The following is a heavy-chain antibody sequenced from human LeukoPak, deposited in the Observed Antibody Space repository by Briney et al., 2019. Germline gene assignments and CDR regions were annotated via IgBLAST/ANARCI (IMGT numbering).Heavy chain of an antibody. D-gene: IGHD4-17*01. CDR2: IYYSGST. CDR3: ARHTVTTFDY. V-gene: IGHV4-39*01. J-gene: IGHJ4*02. Sequence: PGGSLRLSCAASGFTFSTSWMHWVRQPPGKGLEWIGSIYYSGSTYYNPSLKSRVTISVDTSKNQFSLKLSSVTAADTAVYYCARHTVTTFDYWGQGTLVTVSS. CDR1: GFTFSTSW.